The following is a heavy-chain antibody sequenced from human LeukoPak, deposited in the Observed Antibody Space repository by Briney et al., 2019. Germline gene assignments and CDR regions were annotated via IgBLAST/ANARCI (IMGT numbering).Heavy chain of an antibody. CDR1: GYTFTGYY. J-gene: IGHJ4*02. CDR2: INPNSGGT. V-gene: IGHV1-2*02. CDR3: ASLGAPFEEGGYYFDY. Sequence: GASVKVSCKASGYTFTGYYMHWVRQAPGQGLEGMGWINPNSGGTNYAQKFQGRVTMTRDTSISTAYMELSRLRSDDTAVYYCASLGAPFEEGGYYFDYWGQGTLVTVSS. D-gene: IGHD3-22*01.